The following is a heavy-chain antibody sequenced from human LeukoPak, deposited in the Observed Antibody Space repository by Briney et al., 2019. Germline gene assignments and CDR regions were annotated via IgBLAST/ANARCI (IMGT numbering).Heavy chain of an antibody. CDR3: AKQDYYDSSGPFQH. V-gene: IGHV3-23*01. Sequence: PGGSLRLSCAASGFTFSSSAMSWVRQAPGKGLEWVSAISNNGGYTYYADSVQGRFTISRDNSKNTLYLQMNSLRAEDTAVYYCAKQDYYDSSGPFQHWGQGALVTVSS. D-gene: IGHD3-22*01. CDR2: ISNNGGYT. CDR1: GFTFSSSA. J-gene: IGHJ1*01.